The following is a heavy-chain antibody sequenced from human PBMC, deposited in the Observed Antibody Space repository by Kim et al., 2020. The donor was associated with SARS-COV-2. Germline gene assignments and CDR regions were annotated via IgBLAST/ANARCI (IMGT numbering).Heavy chain of an antibody. V-gene: IGHV3-30*02. CDR3: AKDEITMVRGVILSKIDY. J-gene: IGHJ4*02. D-gene: IGHD3-10*01. Sequence: KSRFTISRDKSKNTLYLQMNSLRAEDTAVYYSAKDEITMVRGVILSKIDYWGQGTLVTVSS.